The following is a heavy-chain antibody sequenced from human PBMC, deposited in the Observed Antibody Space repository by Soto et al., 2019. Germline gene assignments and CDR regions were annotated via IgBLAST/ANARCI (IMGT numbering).Heavy chain of an antibody. CDR2: VHPSGSV. D-gene: IGHD6-25*01. CDR3: VRGRDPYKCGF. CDR1: GDSIASYY. J-gene: IGHJ4*02. V-gene: IGHV4-31*03. Sequence: TLSLTCTVSGDSIASYYWSWIRQHPGKGLEWIGHVHPSGSVYYNPSLKSRLTMSIDTSKSQVSLQLTSVTVADTAMYYCVRGRDPYKCGFWGQGTLVTVSS.